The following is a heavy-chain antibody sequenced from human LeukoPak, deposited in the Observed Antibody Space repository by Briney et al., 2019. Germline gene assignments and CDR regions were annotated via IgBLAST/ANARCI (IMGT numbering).Heavy chain of an antibody. CDR3: ARPGRQWEPYFFAY. D-gene: IGHD1-26*01. CDR1: GYTFTNYD. Sequence: ASVKVSCKASGYTFTNYDINWVRQATGQGLEWMGWMSPNSGHTGYAQKFQGRVTMTSNTSISTAYMELSGLRSEDTAVYYCARPGRQWEPYFFAYWGQGTLVAVSS. CDR2: MSPNSGHT. J-gene: IGHJ4*02. V-gene: IGHV1-8*01.